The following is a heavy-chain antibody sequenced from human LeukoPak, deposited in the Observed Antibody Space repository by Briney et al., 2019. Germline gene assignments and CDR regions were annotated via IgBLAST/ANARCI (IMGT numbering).Heavy chain of an antibody. Sequence: ASVKVSCKASGYTFTSYGISWVRRAPGQGLEWMGWISAYNGNTNYAQKLQGRVTMTTDTSTSTAYMELRSLRSDDTAVYYCARGDGGSGCWLAWNNYYYGMDVWGQGTTVTVSS. CDR2: ISAYNGNT. CDR1: GYTFTSYG. D-gene: IGHD3-10*01. J-gene: IGHJ6*02. V-gene: IGHV1-18*01. CDR3: ARGDGGSGCWLAWNNYYYGMDV.